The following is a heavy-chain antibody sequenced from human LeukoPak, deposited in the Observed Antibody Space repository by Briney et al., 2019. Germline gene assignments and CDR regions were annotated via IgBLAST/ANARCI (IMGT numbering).Heavy chain of an antibody. CDR2: ISSSGTYT. CDR1: GFSFSDYY. Sequence: GGSLRLSCAASGFSFSDYYMTWIRQAPGKGLEWVSYISSSGTYTNYADSVKGRFAISRDNAKNSLYLQMNSLSAEDTAVYYCAKIAGTYSPDYWGQGTLVTVSS. CDR3: AKIAGTYSPDY. J-gene: IGHJ4*02. D-gene: IGHD1-26*01. V-gene: IGHV3-11*06.